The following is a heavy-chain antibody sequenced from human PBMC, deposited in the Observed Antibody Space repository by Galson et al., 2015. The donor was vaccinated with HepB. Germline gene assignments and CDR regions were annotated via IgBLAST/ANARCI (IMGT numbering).Heavy chain of an antibody. D-gene: IGHD3-3*01. Sequence: SLRLSCAASGFTFSSYAMSWVRQAPGKGLEWVSAISGSGGSTYYADSVKGRFTISRDNSKNTLYLKMNSLRAEDTAVYYCAKDPVRDFPPLYYFDYWGQGTLVTVSS. CDR1: GFTFSSYA. J-gene: IGHJ4*02. V-gene: IGHV3-23*01. CDR3: AKDPVRDFPPLYYFDY. CDR2: ISGSGGST.